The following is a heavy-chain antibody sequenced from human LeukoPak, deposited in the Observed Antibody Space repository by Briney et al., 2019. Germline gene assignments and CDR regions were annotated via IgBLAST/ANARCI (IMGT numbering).Heavy chain of an antibody. V-gene: IGHV6-1*01. CDR2: TYFRSTRYN. J-gene: IGHJ5*02. CDR1: GDSVSSNTAA. D-gene: IGHD2-2*01. Sequence: SQTLSLTCAISGDSVSSNTAAWSWVRQSPSRGLEWLGRTYFRSTRYNDFAPSVKCRIAINADTSKNHFFLQLSSVTPEDTAVYYCTRDLGTRWDNWFDPWGQGTLVIVSS. CDR3: TRDLGTRWDNWFDP.